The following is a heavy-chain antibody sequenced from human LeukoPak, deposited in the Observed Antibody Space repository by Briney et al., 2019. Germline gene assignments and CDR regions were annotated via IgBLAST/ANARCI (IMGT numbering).Heavy chain of an antibody. CDR3: ARTSIAARRADFDY. D-gene: IGHD6-6*01. CDR1: GYTFTDYY. V-gene: IGHV1-2*02. CDR2: INSNSVGT. Sequence: ASVKVSCKTSGYTFTDYYIHWMRQAPGQGLEWMGWINSNSVGTSYAQKFQGRVTLTRDTPTRTAFMELNRLTSDDTAVYYCARTSIAARRADFDYWGQGTVVTVSS. J-gene: IGHJ4*02.